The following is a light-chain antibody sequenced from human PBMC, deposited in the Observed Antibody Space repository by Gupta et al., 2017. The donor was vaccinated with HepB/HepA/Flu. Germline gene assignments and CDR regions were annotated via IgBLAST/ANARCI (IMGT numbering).Light chain of an antibody. CDR3: RQALQTLFT. J-gene: IGKJ2*01. CDR1: QSLLQSNGYNY. Sequence: DIVMTQSPLSLPVTPGEPASISCRSSQSLLQSNGYNYLYWYLQKPGQSPQILIYLATNRASGVPDRGSGSGSGTDFTLKRRRVEAEDVGVYYCRQALQTLFTFGQGTKLEIK. CDR2: LAT. V-gene: IGKV2-28*01.